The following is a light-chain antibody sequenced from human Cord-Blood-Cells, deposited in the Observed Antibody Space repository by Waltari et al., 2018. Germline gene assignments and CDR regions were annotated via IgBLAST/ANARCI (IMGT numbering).Light chain of an antibody. V-gene: IGLV2-23*01. CDR1: SSDVGSYNL. CDR3: CSYAGSSTVV. CDR2: EGS. Sequence: QSALTQPASLSGSPGQSITISCTGTSSDVGSYNLVSWYQQHPGKAPKIMIYEGSKRPSGVSNRFSGSKSGNTASLTISGLQAEDEADYYCCSYAGSSTVVFGGGTKLTVL. J-gene: IGLJ2*01.